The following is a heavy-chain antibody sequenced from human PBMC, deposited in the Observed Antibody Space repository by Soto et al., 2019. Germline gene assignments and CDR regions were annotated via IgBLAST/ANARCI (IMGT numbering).Heavy chain of an antibody. CDR1: GYTFTSYD. D-gene: IGHD2-15*01. V-gene: IGHV1-8*01. Sequence: QVQLVQSGAEVKKPGASVKVSCKASGYTFTSYDINWVRQATGQGLEWMGWMNPNSGNTGYAQKFQGRVTLTRNTSKSTAYMELSRLRSEDTVVYYCARGRCSGGSCYRKYNWFDPWGQGTLVTVSS. CDR2: MNPNSGNT. J-gene: IGHJ5*02. CDR3: ARGRCSGGSCYRKYNWFDP.